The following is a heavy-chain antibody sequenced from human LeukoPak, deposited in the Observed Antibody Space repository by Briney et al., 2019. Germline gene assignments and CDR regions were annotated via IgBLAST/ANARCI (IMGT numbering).Heavy chain of an antibody. CDR1: GFTFDDYA. CDR2: ISWNSGSI. CDR3: AKDLGPWDSGYDEAGSGYGMDV. Sequence: QAGGSLRLSCAASGFTFDDYAMHWVRQAPGKGLEWVSGISWNSGSIGYADSVKGRFTISRDNAKNSLYLQMNSLRAEDTALYYYAKDLGPWDSGYDEAGSGYGMDVWGQGTTVTVSS. V-gene: IGHV3-9*01. D-gene: IGHD5-12*01. J-gene: IGHJ6*02.